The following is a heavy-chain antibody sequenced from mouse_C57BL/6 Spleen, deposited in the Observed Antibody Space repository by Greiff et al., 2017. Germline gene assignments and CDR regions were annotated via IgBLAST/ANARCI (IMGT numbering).Heavy chain of an antibody. J-gene: IGHJ3*01. V-gene: IGHV5-17*01. Sequence: DVQLVESGGGLVKPGGSLKLSCAASGFTFSDYGMHWVRQAPEKGLEWVAYISSGSSTIYYADTVKGRFTISRDNAKNTLFLQMHSLRSEDTAMYYCAIQAWFAYWGQGTLVTVSA. CDR2: ISSGSSTI. CDR3: AIQAWFAY. CDR1: GFTFSDYG.